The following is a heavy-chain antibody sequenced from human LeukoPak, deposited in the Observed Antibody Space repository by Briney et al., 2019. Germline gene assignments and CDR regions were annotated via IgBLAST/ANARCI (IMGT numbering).Heavy chain of an antibody. Sequence: PSETLSLTCAVYGGSFSGYYWSWIRQPPGKGLEWIGEINHSGSTNYNPSLKSRVTISVDTSKNQFSLKLSSVTAADTAVYYFARQRMYGSHTHGGQEPLVTVSS. D-gene: IGHD3-3*01. CDR1: GGSFSGYY. CDR2: INHSGST. CDR3: ARQRMYGSHTH. J-gene: IGHJ4*02. V-gene: IGHV4-34*01.